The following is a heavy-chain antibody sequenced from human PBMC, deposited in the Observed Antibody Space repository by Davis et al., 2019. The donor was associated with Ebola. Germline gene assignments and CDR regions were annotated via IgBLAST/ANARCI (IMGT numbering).Heavy chain of an antibody. CDR1: GNSFTSHW. CDR3: ARHAVLGKYNWFDP. Sequence: PGGSLRLSCKDSGNSFTSHWIGWMRQMPGKGLEWMGIIYTGDSDTRYNPSFRGRVTISADKSIKTAFLQWSSLRASDTAMYYCARHAVLGKYNWFDPWGQGTQVTVSS. V-gene: IGHV5-51*01. CDR2: IYTGDSDT. J-gene: IGHJ5*02. D-gene: IGHD3-16*01.